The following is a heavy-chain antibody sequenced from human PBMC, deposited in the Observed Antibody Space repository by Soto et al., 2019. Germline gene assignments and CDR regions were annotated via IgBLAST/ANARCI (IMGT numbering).Heavy chain of an antibody. CDR2: TYYRSKWYN. Sequence: SQGLSRTCEIFGDNVSSDLAAWNWIRQSPSRGLEWLGRTYYRSKWYNDYAVSVKSRITINPDTSKNQFSLQLNSVTPEDTAAYYCVAYYDFWSCYSRPYHYFIHFWDLRTTGTVS. D-gene: IGHD3-3*01. V-gene: IGHV6-1*01. J-gene: IGHJ6*02. CDR3: VAYYDFWSCYSRPYHYFIHF. CDR1: GDNVSSDLAA.